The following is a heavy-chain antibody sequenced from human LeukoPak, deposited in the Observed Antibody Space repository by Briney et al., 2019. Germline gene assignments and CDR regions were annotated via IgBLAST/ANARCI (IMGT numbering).Heavy chain of an antibody. V-gene: IGHV3-23*01. D-gene: IGHD2-2*01. CDR2: ISGSGGST. CDR1: GFTFSSYW. CDR3: AKLGFVVLPYYFDY. Sequence: PGGSLRLSCAASGFTFSSYWMHWVRQAPGKGLEWISAISGSGGSTYYADSVKGRFTISRDNSKNTLYLQMNSLRAEDTAVYYCAKLGFVVLPYYFDYWGLGTLVTVSS. J-gene: IGHJ4*02.